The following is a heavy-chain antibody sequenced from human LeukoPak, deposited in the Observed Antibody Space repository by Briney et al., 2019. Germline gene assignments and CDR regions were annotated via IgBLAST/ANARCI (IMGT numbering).Heavy chain of an antibody. V-gene: IGHV4-39*02. CDR1: GGSISSSSYY. J-gene: IGHJ4*02. CDR2: MYYRGTT. Sequence: SETLALTCSVSGGSISSSSYYWGWTRQSPGKGLEWIGSMYYRGTTYESSSLKSRLTLSIDTANNQFSLKLTSVTAADTGVYYCAREYSRSVVAGSRPDLWGQGLLITVS. D-gene: IGHD2-21*01. CDR3: AREYSRSVVAGSRPDL.